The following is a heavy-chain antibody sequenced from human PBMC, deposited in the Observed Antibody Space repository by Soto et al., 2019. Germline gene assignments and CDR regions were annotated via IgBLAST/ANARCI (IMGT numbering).Heavy chain of an antibody. D-gene: IGHD3-9*01. CDR2: IIPILGIA. V-gene: IGHV1-69*02. J-gene: IGHJ4*02. CDR1: GGTFSSYT. Sequence: QVQLVQSGAEVKKPGSSVKVSCKASGGTFSSYTISWVRQAPGQGLEWMGRIIPILGIANYAQKFQGRVTIPADKSPSTAYMELSSLRSEDTAVYYCVVAPIQEGDPDWPLDYWGQGTLVTVSS. CDR3: VVAPIQEGDPDWPLDY.